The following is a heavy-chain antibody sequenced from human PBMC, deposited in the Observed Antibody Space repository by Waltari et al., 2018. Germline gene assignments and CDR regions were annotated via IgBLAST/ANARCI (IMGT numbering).Heavy chain of an antibody. D-gene: IGHD3-10*01. CDR3: ATGSTARGYYGMDV. CDR1: GFTLVSYG. V-gene: IGHV3-7*01. J-gene: IGHJ6*02. Sequence: EMQLVESGGGLVQPGGSLRLSCAHSGFTLVSYGMSWVRQAPGKGLEWVANIKQDASEEYYVDSVKGRFTISKDNAKNSLSLQMNSLRAEDTAVYYCATGSTARGYYGMDVWGQGTTVTVSS. CDR2: IKQDASEE.